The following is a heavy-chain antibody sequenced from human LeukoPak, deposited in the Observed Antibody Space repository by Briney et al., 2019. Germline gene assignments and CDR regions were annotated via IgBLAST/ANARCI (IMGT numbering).Heavy chain of an antibody. Sequence: GGSLRLSCAASGFTVSSNYMSWVRQAPGKGLEWVSAISGSGGSTYYADSVKGRFTISRDNSKNTLYLQMNSLRAEDTAVYYCAKEGYSGWDRNFDYWGQGTLVTVSS. CDR2: ISGSGGST. CDR1: GFTVSSNY. D-gene: IGHD5-12*01. V-gene: IGHV3-23*01. J-gene: IGHJ4*02. CDR3: AKEGYSGWDRNFDY.